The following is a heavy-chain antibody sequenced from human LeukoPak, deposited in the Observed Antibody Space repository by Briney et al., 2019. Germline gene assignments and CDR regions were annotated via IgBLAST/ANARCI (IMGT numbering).Heavy chain of an antibody. CDR3: ARLRLTTGEVFDY. D-gene: IGHD7-27*01. Sequence: PSETLSLTCTVSGGSISSISYYWRWTRQPPGKGLEWIGSIYYTGSTYYNPSLNTRATISVDTSKNQFSLKLSSVTAADTAVYYCARLRLTTGEVFDYWGQGTLVTVSS. J-gene: IGHJ4*02. CDR1: GGSISSISYY. CDR2: IYYTGST. V-gene: IGHV4-39*01.